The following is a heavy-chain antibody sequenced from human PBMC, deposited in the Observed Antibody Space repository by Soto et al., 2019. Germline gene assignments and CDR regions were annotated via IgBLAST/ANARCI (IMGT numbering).Heavy chain of an antibody. CDR2: ISGSGGST. J-gene: IGHJ4*02. D-gene: IGHD2-15*01. V-gene: IGHV3-23*01. Sequence: VQLLESGGGLVQPGGSLRLSCAASGFTFSSYAMSWVRQAPGKGLEWVSAISGSGGSTYYADSVKGRFTISRDNSKNTLYLQMNSLRAEDTAVYYCAKESCSGGSCYLPYYFDYWGQGTLVTVSS. CDR1: GFTFSSYA. CDR3: AKESCSGGSCYLPYYFDY.